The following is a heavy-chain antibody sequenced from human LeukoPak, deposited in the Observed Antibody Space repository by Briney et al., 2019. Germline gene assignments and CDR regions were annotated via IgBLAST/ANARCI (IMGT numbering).Heavy chain of an antibody. CDR2: ISGTGDST. V-gene: IGHV3-23*01. D-gene: IGHD3-9*01. CDR3: AKGILTGTSKYYFEY. J-gene: IGHJ4*02. Sequence: GGSLRLPCAASGFTFNSYAMSWVRQAPGKGLEWVSAISGTGDSTYYTNFVKGRFTISRDNYKNTLYLQMNSLGADDTAVYYCAKGILTGTSKYYFEYWGQGTLVTVSS. CDR1: GFTFNSYA.